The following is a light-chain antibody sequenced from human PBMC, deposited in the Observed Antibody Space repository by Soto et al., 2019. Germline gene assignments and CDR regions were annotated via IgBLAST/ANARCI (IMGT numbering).Light chain of an antibody. CDR3: QQYGTSPYT. Sequence: ENVLTQSRGNLSLSPGEGAIISFRASQSVTNNYLAWYRQKPGQPPSLLIYGSSSRAAGIPDRFSGSGSGTDLTLTISRLEPEDFAVYHCQQYGTSPYTFGQGTKLEI. V-gene: IGKV3-20*01. J-gene: IGKJ2*01. CDR1: QSVTNNY. CDR2: GSS.